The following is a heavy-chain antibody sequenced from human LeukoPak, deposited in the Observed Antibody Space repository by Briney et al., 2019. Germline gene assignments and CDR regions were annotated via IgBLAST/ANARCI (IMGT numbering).Heavy chain of an antibody. V-gene: IGHV1-2*06. Sequence: ASVKVSCKASGYTFTGYYMHWVRQAPGQGLEWMGRINPNSGGTNYAQKFQGRVTMTRDTSISTAYMELSSLRSEDTAVYYCARDGWPTLTTKDYFDSWGQGTLVTVSS. CDR3: ARDGWPTLTTKDYFDS. CDR1: GYTFTGYY. CDR2: INPNSGGT. J-gene: IGHJ4*02. D-gene: IGHD4-11*01.